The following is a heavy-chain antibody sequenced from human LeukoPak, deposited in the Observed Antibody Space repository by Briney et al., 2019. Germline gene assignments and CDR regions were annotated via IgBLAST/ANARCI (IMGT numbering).Heavy chain of an antibody. CDR1: GFTFSSYA. J-gene: IGHJ6*03. CDR2: ISYDGSNK. Sequence: GRSLRLSCAASGFTFSSYAMHWVRQAPGKGLEWVAVISYDGSNKYYADSVKGRFTISRDNSKNTLYLQMGSLRAEDMAVYYCARSTRYCSSTSCYPSAPYYYYYYMDVWGKGTTVTVSS. V-gene: IGHV3-30*14. D-gene: IGHD2-2*01. CDR3: ARSTRYCSSTSCYPSAPYYYYYYMDV.